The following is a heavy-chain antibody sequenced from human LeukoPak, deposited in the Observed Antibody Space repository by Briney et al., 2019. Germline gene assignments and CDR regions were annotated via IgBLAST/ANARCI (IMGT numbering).Heavy chain of an antibody. J-gene: IGHJ4*02. CDR2: ISGSDGTI. CDR3: AKRVTTGAPAPFDY. D-gene: IGHD2-21*02. V-gene: IGHV3-23*01. Sequence: GGSLRLSCAASGFTFSNYAMSWVRQAAGKGLEWVSAISGSDGTIYYADSVKGRFTISRDNSKNTLYLQMDSLRAEDTAVYYCAKRVTTGAPAPFDYWGQGTLVTVSS. CDR1: GFTFSNYA.